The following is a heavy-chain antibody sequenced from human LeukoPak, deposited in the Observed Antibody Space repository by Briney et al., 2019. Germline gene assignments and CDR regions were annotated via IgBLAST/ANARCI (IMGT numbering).Heavy chain of an antibody. V-gene: IGHV3-30*18. CDR1: GFTFSTYD. CDR2: ISYDGSDK. CDR3: AKDFGEAAFDI. Sequence: QPGRSLRLSCAASGFTFSTYDMHWARQAPGKGLEWVAIISYDGSDKYYADSVKGRFTISRDNSKNTLYLQMNSLRAEDTAVYYCAKDFGEAAFDIWGQGTMVTVSS. D-gene: IGHD3-10*01. J-gene: IGHJ3*02.